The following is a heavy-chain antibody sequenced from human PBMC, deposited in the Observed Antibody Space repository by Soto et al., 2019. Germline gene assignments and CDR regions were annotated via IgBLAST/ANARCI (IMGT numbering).Heavy chain of an antibody. CDR2: ISSSSSYI. V-gene: IGHV3-21*01. D-gene: IGHD2-2*01. CDR3: AREGKGYCSNTGCSRSYYYYYMDV. J-gene: IGHJ6*03. Sequence: EVQLVESGGGLVKPGGSLRLSCAASGFTFSSYSMNWVRQAPGKGLEWVSSISSSSSYIYYADSVKGRFTISRDNAKNSLYRQMTRLRAEDTAVYYCAREGKGYCSNTGCSRSYYYYYMDVWGKGTTVTVSS. CDR1: GFTFSSYS.